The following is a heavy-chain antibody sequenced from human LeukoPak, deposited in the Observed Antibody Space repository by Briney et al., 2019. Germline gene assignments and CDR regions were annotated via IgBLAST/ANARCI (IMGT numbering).Heavy chain of an antibody. J-gene: IGHJ4*02. V-gene: IGHV3-21*01. CDR3: ARDAPSTTVTSW. CDR1: GFTFSSYS. Sequence: GGSLRLSCAASGFTFSSYSMNWVRQAPGKGLEWVSSISSSSSYIYYADSVKGRFTISRDNAKNSLYLQMNSLRAEDTAVYYRARDAPSTTVTSWWGQGTLVTVSS. CDR2: ISSSSSYI. D-gene: IGHD4-17*01.